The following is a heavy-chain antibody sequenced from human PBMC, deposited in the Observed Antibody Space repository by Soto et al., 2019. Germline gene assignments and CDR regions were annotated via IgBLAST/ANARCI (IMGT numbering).Heavy chain of an antibody. CDR3: AKKIRGGFWFGESDDAFDV. V-gene: IGHV3-23*01. Sequence: GGSLRLSCTASGFIFSSYAMCWVRQAPGKGLEWVSGIIGSGGSSYYAGSVKGRFTISRDNSEHTLYLQMNSLRAEDTAIYYCAKKIRGGFWFGESDDAFDVWGQGAKVTVSS. J-gene: IGHJ3*01. CDR1: GFIFSSYA. CDR2: IIGSGGSS. D-gene: IGHD3-10*01.